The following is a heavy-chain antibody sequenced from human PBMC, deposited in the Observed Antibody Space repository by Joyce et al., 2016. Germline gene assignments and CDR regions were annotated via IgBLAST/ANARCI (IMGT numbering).Heavy chain of an antibody. Sequence: EVQLVESGGDLVQPGGSLRLSCAASGFPFSDHYMDWVRPATGKGLECVASSRNKGKGDTTECAAAVKGRFTISRDDSKDSLDLQQNSLKAEDTAVYYCARVIKFSARHNSGCWGQGTLVTVSS. D-gene: IGHD3-16*01. CDR2: SRNKGKGDTT. J-gene: IGHJ4*02. V-gene: IGHV3-72*01. CDR3: ARVIKFSARHNSGC. CDR1: GFPFSDHY.